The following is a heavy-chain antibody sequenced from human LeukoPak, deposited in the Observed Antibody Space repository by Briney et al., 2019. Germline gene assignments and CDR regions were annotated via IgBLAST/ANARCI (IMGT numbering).Heavy chain of an antibody. D-gene: IGHD6-13*01. CDR3: ARDAWGYSRNKGAFDY. Sequence: PGGSLRLSCAASGFTVSSNYMSWVRQAPGKGLEWVSVIYSGGSTYYADSVKGRFTISRDNSKNTLYLQMNSLSAEDTAVYYCARDAWGYSRNKGAFDYWGQGTLVTVSS. CDR2: IYSGGST. V-gene: IGHV3-53*01. CDR1: GFTVSSNY. J-gene: IGHJ4*02.